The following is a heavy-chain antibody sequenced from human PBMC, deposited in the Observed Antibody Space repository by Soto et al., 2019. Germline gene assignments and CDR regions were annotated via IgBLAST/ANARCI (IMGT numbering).Heavy chain of an antibody. CDR1: GGSISSYY. CDR2: IFYSGRT. CDR3: ASMIGDPVLSFDS. V-gene: IGHV4-59*01. J-gene: IGHJ5*01. D-gene: IGHD3-10*02. Sequence: QVQLQESGPGLVKPSETLSLTCTVSGGSISSYYWSWVRQPPGKGLEWIGFIFYSGRTSYNPSLSSGVTISIDSYEYHFSLELNSVTAADTAVYYCASMIGDPVLSFDSWGQGTLVAVSS.